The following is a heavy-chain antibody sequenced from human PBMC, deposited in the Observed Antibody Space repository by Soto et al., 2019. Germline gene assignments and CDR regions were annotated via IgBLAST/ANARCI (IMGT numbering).Heavy chain of an antibody. Sequence: GASVKVSCKASGGAFTNPAINWVRQAPGQGFEWMGWISAINGNTNYAQKLQDRVTIPTDTSTSTAYMELRSLRSDDTPVYYCARDNHYPYITMVADFDYWGQGTLVTVSS. CDR2: ISAINGNT. J-gene: IGHJ4*02. CDR3: ARDNHYPYITMVADFDY. D-gene: IGHD3-10*01. V-gene: IGHV1-18*01. CDR1: GGAFTNPA.